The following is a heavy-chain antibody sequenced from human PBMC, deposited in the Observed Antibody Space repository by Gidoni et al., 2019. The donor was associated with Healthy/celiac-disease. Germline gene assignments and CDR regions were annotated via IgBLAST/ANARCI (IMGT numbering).Heavy chain of an antibody. J-gene: IGHJ3*02. Sequence: QVQLQESGPGLVKPSETLSLPCTVSGGSISSYYWSCIRQPPGKGLEWIGYIYYSGSTNYNPSLKSRVTISVDTSKNQFSLKLSSVTAADTAVYYCARHIRRGDAFDIWGQGTMVTVSS. CDR1: GGSISSYY. CDR3: ARHIRRGDAFDI. D-gene: IGHD3-3*02. CDR2: IYYSGST. V-gene: IGHV4-59*08.